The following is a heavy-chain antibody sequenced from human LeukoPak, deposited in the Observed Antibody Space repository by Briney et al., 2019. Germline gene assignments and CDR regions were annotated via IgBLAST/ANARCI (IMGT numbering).Heavy chain of an antibody. CDR3: ASHSGGYAY. CDR1: GGSFSAYS. V-gene: IGHV4-30-4*07. Sequence: SETLSLTCAVYGGSFSAYSWSWIRQPPGKGLEWIGYFYYSGGTYYNPSLKSRVTISVDTSKNQFSLKVSSVTAADTAVYYCASHSGGYAYWGQGTLVTVSS. J-gene: IGHJ4*02. D-gene: IGHD2-8*01. CDR2: FYYSGGT.